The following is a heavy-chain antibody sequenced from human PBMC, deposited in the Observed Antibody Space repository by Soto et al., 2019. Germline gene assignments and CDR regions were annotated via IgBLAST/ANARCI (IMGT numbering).Heavy chain of an antibody. CDR3: ARGRKWELLSYYYYGMDV. D-gene: IGHD1-26*01. CDR1: GGSISSYY. J-gene: IGHJ6*02. CDR2: IYYSGST. V-gene: IGHV4-59*01. Sequence: SETLSLTCTVSGGSISSYYWSWIRQPPGKGLEWIGYIYYSGSTNYNPSLKSRVTISVDTFKNQFSLKLSSVTAADTAVYYCARGRKWELLSYYYYGMDVWGQGTTVTVSS.